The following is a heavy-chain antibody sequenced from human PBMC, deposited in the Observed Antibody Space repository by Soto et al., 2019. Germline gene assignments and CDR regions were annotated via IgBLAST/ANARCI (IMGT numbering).Heavy chain of an antibody. V-gene: IGHV4-39*01. D-gene: IGHD6-19*01. CDR2: TYYTGST. J-gene: IGHJ3*01. CDR3: TKRDSRGWYNAFDV. CDR1: GGSISGSSHY. Sequence: QLQLQESGPGLVKPSETLSLTCTVSGGSISGSSHYWGWIRQSPGKGLEWIGTTYYTGSTNSNPSLKSRVTISVDTSKNQFSLKMNSVTAADTAVYYCTKRDSRGWYNAFDVWGQGTKVTVSS.